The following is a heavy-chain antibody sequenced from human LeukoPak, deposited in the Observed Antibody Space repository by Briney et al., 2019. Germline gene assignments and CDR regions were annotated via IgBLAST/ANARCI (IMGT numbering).Heavy chain of an antibody. Sequence: PSETLSLTCTVSGGSISSYYRSWLRQPPGKGLEWIGYIYYSGSTKYNPSLKSRVTISVDTSKNQFSLKLSSVTAADTALYYCASSYCSAGRCYDYWGQGTLVTVSS. D-gene: IGHD2-15*01. CDR1: GGSISSYY. CDR2: IYYSGST. CDR3: ASSYCSAGRCYDY. V-gene: IGHV4-59*01. J-gene: IGHJ4*02.